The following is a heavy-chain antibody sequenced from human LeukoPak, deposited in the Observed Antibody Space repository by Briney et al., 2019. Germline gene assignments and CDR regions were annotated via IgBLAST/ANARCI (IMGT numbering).Heavy chain of an antibody. Sequence: PGGSLRLSCAASGFTFSSYWMGWVRQAPGKRLEWVANMNIDGSEKYYADSVKGRFTISRDNARNSVCLQMNSLRVEDTAVYYCARDPVEWELLLDYWGQGTLVTVSS. CDR2: MNIDGSEK. CDR3: ARDPVEWELLLDY. CDR1: GFTFSSYW. V-gene: IGHV3-7*01. D-gene: IGHD1-26*01. J-gene: IGHJ4*02.